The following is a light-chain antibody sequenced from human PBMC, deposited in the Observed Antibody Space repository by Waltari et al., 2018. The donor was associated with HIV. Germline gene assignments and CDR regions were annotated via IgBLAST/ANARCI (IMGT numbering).Light chain of an antibody. CDR1: QTIGVW. CDR3: QHYNGYPWT. V-gene: IGKV1-5*03. CDR2: KAS. Sequence: DIQMTQSTSTLSASVGDRVTITCRASQTIGVWLAWYQQKPGQAPKLLIYKASTLETGVPSRFSGSGSGTEFTLTIGGLQPDDFATYFYQHYNGYPWTFGQGTKVEMK. J-gene: IGKJ1*01.